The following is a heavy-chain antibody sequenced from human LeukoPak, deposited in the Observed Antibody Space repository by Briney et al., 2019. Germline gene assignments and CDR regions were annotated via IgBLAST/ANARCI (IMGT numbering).Heavy chain of an antibody. Sequence: SETLSLTCAVYGGSFSGYNWRGMGQPPGKGREGSGEINHSGSTNYNPSLKSRVTISVDTSKNQFSLKLSSVTAADTAVYYCAREPSYDSSGFTFDYWGQGTLVTVSS. V-gene: IGHV4-34*01. CDR3: AREPSYDSSGFTFDY. CDR2: INHSGST. J-gene: IGHJ4*02. CDR1: GGSFSGYN. D-gene: IGHD3-22*01.